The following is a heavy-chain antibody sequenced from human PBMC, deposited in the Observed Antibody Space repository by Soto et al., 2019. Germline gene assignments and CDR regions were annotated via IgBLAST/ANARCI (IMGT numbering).Heavy chain of an antibody. CDR1: GGSFSGYY. CDR2: INHSGST. D-gene: IGHD2-2*01. Sequence: PSETLSLTCAVYGGSFSGYYWSWIRQPPGKGLEWIGEINHSGSTNYNPSLKSRVTISVDTSKNQFSLKLSSVTAADTAVYYCARGRYCSSTSCFLYYYYYMDVWGKGTKVTVSS. V-gene: IGHV4-34*01. J-gene: IGHJ6*03. CDR3: ARGRYCSSTSCFLYYYYYMDV.